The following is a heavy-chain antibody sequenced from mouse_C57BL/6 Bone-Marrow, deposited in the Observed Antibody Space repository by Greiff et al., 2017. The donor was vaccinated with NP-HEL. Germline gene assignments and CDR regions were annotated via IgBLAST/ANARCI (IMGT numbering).Heavy chain of an antibody. J-gene: IGHJ1*03. CDR3: ARHWYYGSFWYFDV. CDR2: ISNGGGST. Sequence: EVQLVESGGGLVQPGGSLKLSCAASGFTFSDYYMYWVRQTPEKRLEWVAYISNGGGSTYYPDTVKGRFTISRDNAKNTLYLQMSRLKSEDTAMYYCARHWYYGSFWYFDVWGTGTTVTVSS. D-gene: IGHD1-1*01. CDR1: GFTFSDYY. V-gene: IGHV5-12*01.